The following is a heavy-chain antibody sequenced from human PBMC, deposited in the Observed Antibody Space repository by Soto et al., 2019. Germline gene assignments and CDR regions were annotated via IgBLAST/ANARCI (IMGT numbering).Heavy chain of an antibody. J-gene: IGHJ4*02. D-gene: IGHD5-12*01. CDR3: VKDAYSGYGNFDY. Sequence: EVQLLESGGGLVQPGGSLRLSCAPSGFTFSSYAMTWVRQAPGKGLKWVSSLSDSGGSTYYADSVKGRFTISRDNSKNTLYLQMNSLRAEDTALYYCVKDAYSGYGNFDYWGQGTLVTVSS. CDR1: GFTFSSYA. V-gene: IGHV3-23*01. CDR2: LSDSGGST.